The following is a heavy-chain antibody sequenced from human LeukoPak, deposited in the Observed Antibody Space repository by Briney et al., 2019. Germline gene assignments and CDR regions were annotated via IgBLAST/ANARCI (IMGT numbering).Heavy chain of an antibody. D-gene: IGHD3-10*01. CDR3: ARGTVTMVDY. J-gene: IGHJ4*02. V-gene: IGHV3-66*01. CDR1: GFTVSSNY. Sequence: GGSLRLPCAASGFTVSSNYMSWVRQAPGRGLEWVSVIYSGGSTYYADSVKGRFTISRDNSKNTLFLQMNSLRAGGTAVYYCARGTVTMVDYWGQGTLVTVSS. CDR2: IYSGGST.